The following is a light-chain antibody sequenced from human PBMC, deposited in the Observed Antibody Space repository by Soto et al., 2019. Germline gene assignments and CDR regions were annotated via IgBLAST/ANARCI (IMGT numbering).Light chain of an antibody. CDR2: GAS. CDR1: QSLSSIY. J-gene: IGKJ1*01. CDR3: QQYNNWPKT. V-gene: IGKV3-15*01. Sequence: EIVLTQSPATLSLSPGERATLSCRASQSLSSIYLAWYQQKPGQAPRLLIYGASTRATGIPARFSGSGSGTEFTLTISSLQSEDFAVYYCQQYNNWPKTFGQGTKVDIK.